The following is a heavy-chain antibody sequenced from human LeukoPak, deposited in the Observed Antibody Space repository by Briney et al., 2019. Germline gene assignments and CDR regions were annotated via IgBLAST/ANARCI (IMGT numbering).Heavy chain of an antibody. CDR3: ARRSAESSSCYDIDY. Sequence: SETLSLTCTVYGGSFSGYYWSWLRQPPGKGLEWIGYICYSGSTNYHPSRKSRVTISVDTSKNQYSLKLSYVTAADTEVYYCARRSAESSSCYDIDYWGQGALVTVSS. CDR1: GGSFSGYY. V-gene: IGHV4-59*08. CDR2: ICYSGST. J-gene: IGHJ4*02. D-gene: IGHD6-13*01.